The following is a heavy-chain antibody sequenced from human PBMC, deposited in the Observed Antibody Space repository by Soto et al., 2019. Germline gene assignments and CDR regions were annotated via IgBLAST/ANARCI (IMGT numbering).Heavy chain of an antibody. CDR1: GFTFSTYA. V-gene: IGHV3-30-3*01. Sequence: QVQLVESGGGVVQPGRSLRLSCIASGFTFSTYAMHWVRQAPGKGLEWVAVISYDGNNKYYADSVKGRFTISRETSKNALYLQMNHLRAEDRAVYYCARDLIAYGAGWYSKGCDYWGQGTLVTVSS. D-gene: IGHD6-19*01. CDR3: ARDLIAYGAGWYSKGCDY. CDR2: ISYDGNNK. J-gene: IGHJ4*02.